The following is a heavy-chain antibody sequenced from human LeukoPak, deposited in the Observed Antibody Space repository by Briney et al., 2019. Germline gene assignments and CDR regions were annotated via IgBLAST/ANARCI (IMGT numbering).Heavy chain of an antibody. V-gene: IGHV1-2*06. CDR3: ARDMGGSFPF. CDR2: INPNSGGT. D-gene: IGHD1-26*01. J-gene: IGHJ4*02. CDR1: GYTFTGYY. Sequence: ASAKVSCKASGYTFTGYYIHWVRQAPGQGLEWMGRINPNSGGTNYAQNFQGRDTMTRDTSISTAYMELSRLTSDDAAVYYCARDMGGSFPFWGQGTLVTVSS.